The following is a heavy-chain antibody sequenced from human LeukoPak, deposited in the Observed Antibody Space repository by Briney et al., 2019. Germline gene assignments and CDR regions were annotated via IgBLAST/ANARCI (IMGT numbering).Heavy chain of an antibody. CDR2: ISSGSSTI. Sequence: GGSLRLSCVASGLTFSSYEMNWVRQAPGKGLEWVSYISSGSSTIYYADSVKGRFTISRDNAKNSLYLQMNSLRAEDTAVYYCARVLHKRNYDSSDYYGYWGQGTLVTVSS. V-gene: IGHV3-48*01. CDR3: ARVLHKRNYDSSDYYGY. CDR1: GLTFSSYE. D-gene: IGHD3-22*01. J-gene: IGHJ4*02.